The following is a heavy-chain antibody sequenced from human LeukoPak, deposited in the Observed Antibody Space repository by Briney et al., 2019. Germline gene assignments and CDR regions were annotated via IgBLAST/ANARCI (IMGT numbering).Heavy chain of an antibody. CDR2: IIPIFGAA. Sequence: SVKVSCKASGGTFSSYAISWVRQASGQGLEWMGRIIPIFGAANYAQKFQGRVTIITDESTSTAYMELSSLKSEDTAVYYCARGGERAVSSGYYGYWGQGTLVTVSS. J-gene: IGHJ4*02. V-gene: IGHV1-69*05. CDR1: GGTFSSYA. CDR3: ARGGERAVSSGYYGY. D-gene: IGHD3-22*01.